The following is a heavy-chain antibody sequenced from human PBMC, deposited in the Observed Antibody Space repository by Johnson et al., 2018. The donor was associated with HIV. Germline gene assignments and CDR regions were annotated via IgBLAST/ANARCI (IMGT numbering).Heavy chain of an antibody. CDR3: AKPLVGATRDDAFDV. D-gene: IGHD1-26*01. CDR1: GFTFSTYG. V-gene: IGHV3-30*02. Sequence: QVQLVESGGGVVQPGGSLRLSCAAFGFTFSTYGIHWVRQAPGKGLQWVAFIRPDGTNKYSADLVKVRFSISRDNSKTTLYLQMNSLSAEDTAVYYSAKPLVGATRDDAFDVWGQGTMVTVSS. CDR2: IRPDGTNK. J-gene: IGHJ3*01.